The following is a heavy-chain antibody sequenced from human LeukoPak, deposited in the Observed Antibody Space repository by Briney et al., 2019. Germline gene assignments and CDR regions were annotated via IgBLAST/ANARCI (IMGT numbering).Heavy chain of an antibody. D-gene: IGHD7-27*01. V-gene: IGHV3-30*03. Sequence: GGSLRPSCAASGFTFSRYGMHWVRQAPGKGLEWVAVISFDGNNKYYADSVKGRFTISRDNCKNTLYLQMNSLRAEDTAVYYCARDAGTWGYGCYFDYWGQGTLVTVSS. CDR2: ISFDGNNK. J-gene: IGHJ4*02. CDR3: ARDAGTWGYGCYFDY. CDR1: GFTFSRYG.